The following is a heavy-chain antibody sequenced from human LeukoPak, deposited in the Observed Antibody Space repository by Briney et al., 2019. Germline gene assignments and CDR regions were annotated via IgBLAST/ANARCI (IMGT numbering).Heavy chain of an antibody. Sequence: SQTLSLTCTVSGGSISSGSYYWSWIRQPAGKGLEWIGRIYTSGSTNYNPSLKSRVTISVDTSKNQFTLKLSSVTAADTAVYYCARDLYYYDSSGYYLWGFDIWGQGTMVTVSS. J-gene: IGHJ3*02. D-gene: IGHD3-22*01. CDR3: ARDLYYYDSSGYYLWGFDI. CDR2: IYTSGST. V-gene: IGHV4-61*02. CDR1: GGSISSGSYY.